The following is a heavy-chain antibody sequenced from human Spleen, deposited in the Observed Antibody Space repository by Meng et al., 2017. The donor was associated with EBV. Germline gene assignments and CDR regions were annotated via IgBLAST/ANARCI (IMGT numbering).Heavy chain of an antibody. D-gene: IGHD3-22*01. V-gene: IGHV7-4-1*02. J-gene: IGHJ4*02. Sequence: HVRLVQSWYEVKRPGASVKGSCKASGYTFTNYDMNWLRQDPGQGLEWMGWTNTNTGNPTYAQGFTGRFVFSLDTSVSTAYLQISSLKAEDTAVYYCARQGRSDYYDSSGSDYWGQGTLVTVSS. CDR2: TNTNTGNP. CDR1: GYTFTNYD. CDR3: ARQGRSDYYDSSGSDY.